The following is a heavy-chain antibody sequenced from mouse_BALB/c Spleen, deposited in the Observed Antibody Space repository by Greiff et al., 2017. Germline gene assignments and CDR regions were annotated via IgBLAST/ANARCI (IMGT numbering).Heavy chain of an antibody. CDR2: IWSGGST. J-gene: IGHJ4*01. CDR3: ARNWDTMITRRAMDY. D-gene: IGHD2-4*01. V-gene: IGHV2-4-1*01. CDR1: GFSLTSYG. Sequence: QVQLKESGPGLVAPSQSLSITCTVSGFSLTSYGVHWVRQSPGKGLEWLGVIWSGGSTDYNAAFISRLSISKDNSKSQVFFKMNSLQADDTAIYYCARNWDTMITRRAMDYWGQGTSVTVSS.